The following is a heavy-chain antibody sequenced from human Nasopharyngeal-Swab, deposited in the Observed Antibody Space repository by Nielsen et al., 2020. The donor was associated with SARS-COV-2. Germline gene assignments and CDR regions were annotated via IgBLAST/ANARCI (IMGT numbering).Heavy chain of an antibody. CDR3: ARDVGGRDNY. J-gene: IGHJ4*02. V-gene: IGHV3-74*01. D-gene: IGHD2-15*01. CDR2: INTDGTTT. Sequence: GGSLRLSCAASGFTFSTYWMHWVRQPPGKGLLWVSRINTDGTTTDYADSVKGRFTISRDNAKNTLYLQMNSLRAEDTAVYYCARDVGGRDNYWGPGILVTVSS. CDR1: GFTFSTYW.